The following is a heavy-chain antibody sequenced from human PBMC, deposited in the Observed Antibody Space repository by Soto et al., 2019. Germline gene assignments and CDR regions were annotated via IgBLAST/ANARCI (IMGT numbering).Heavy chain of an antibody. J-gene: IGHJ5*02. Sequence: ASVKVPCKASGDTLTVYYIHWVRQAPGQGLEWMGWINPNSGATNYAQKFQGRVTMTRDTSISTAYMDLSRLRSDDTAVYYCAGGVLSGTYYNWFDPWGQGTLVTVSS. D-gene: IGHD1-26*01. CDR3: AGGVLSGTYYNWFDP. V-gene: IGHV1-2*02. CDR1: GDTLTVYY. CDR2: INPNSGAT.